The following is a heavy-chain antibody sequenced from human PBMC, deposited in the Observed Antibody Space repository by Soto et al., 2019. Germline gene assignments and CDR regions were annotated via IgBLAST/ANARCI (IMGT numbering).Heavy chain of an antibody. CDR1: KGSVSSGNYL. V-gene: IGHV4-61*01. CDR3: ARPKTIGAAAGKGWFDP. D-gene: IGHD6-13*01. CDR2: IYYSGST. J-gene: IGHJ5*02. Sequence: TCTVSKGSVSSGNYLWSWIRQPPGKGLEWIGNIYYSGSTNNNSSLKSRVTISVDTSKNQFSLKLRSVTAADTAMYYCARPKTIGAAAGKGWFDPWGQGTLVTVS.